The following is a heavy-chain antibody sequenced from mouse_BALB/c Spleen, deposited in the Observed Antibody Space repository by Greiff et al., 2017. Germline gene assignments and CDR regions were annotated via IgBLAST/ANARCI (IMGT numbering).Heavy chain of an antibody. CDR3: ARLPMDY. CDR2: IYPGDGDT. J-gene: IGHJ4*01. Sequence: QVQLQQPGPELVKPGASVKISCKASGYAFSSSWMNWVKQRPGQGLEWIGRIYPGDGDTNYNGKFKGKATLTADKSSSTAYMQLSSLTSVDSAVYFCARLPMDYWGQGTSVTVSS. CDR1: GYAFSSSW. V-gene: IGHV1-82*01.